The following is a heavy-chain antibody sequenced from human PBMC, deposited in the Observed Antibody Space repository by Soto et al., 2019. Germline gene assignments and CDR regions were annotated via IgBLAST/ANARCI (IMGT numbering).Heavy chain of an antibody. CDR2: IWPGDSDA. V-gene: IGHV5-51*01. Sequence: GESLKISCKGSGYSFPTYWLGWVRQMPGKGLEWMGIIWPGDSDARYSPSFQGQVTMSADKSINTAYLQWSSLKASDNAMYYCARHLPPSGMKHIRQEYGMDGWGKGTTVTVSS. CDR3: ARHLPPSGMKHIRQEYGMDG. J-gene: IGHJ6*04. D-gene: IGHD3-10*01. CDR1: GYSFPTYW.